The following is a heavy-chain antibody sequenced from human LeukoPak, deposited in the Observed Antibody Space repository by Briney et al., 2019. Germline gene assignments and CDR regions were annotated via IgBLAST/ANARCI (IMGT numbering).Heavy chain of an antibody. J-gene: IGHJ4*02. CDR2: ISYDGSNK. D-gene: IGHD6-13*01. CDR3: ARDSWGYSSGWCMDY. Sequence: GVLRLSCAASGFTFSSYAMHWVRQAPGKGLEWVAVISYDGSNKYYADSVKGRFTISRDNSKNTLYLQTNSLRAEDTAVYYCARDSWGYSSGWCMDYWGQGTLVTVSS. CDR1: GFTFSSYA. V-gene: IGHV3-30*04.